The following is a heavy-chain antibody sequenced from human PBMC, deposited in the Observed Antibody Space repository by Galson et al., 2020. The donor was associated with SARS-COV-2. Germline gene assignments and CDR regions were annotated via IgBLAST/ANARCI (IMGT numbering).Heavy chain of an antibody. D-gene: IGHD6-13*01. CDR2: IYYTGKT. J-gene: IGHJ2*01. CDR1: GDSISNLYSY. V-gene: IGHV4-31*03. Sequence: ETSETLSLTCSVSGDSISNLYSYWTWIRQHPGKDLEWIGNIYYTGKTNYNLSLKSRLTISRDTSKNQFSLRLSSVTAADTAVYYCARDQAYSRSRPNWYFDLWGRGTLVTVSS. CDR3: ARDQAYSRSRPNWYFDL.